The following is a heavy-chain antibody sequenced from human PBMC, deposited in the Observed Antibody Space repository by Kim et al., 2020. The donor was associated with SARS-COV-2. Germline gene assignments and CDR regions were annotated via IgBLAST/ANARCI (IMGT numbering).Heavy chain of an antibody. CDR1: GFTFSTYA. V-gene: IGHV3-30*04. CDR2: ISYAGTNK. D-gene: IGHD1-26*01. CDR3: ARGGPIVGATSFYFYGM. Sequence: GGSLRLSCAASGFTFSTYAMHWVRQAPGEGLEWVAFISYAGTNKYYADSVKGRFTISRDNSENTLSLQMNSLRPEDTALYYCARGGPIVGATSFYFYGM. J-gene: IGHJ6*01.